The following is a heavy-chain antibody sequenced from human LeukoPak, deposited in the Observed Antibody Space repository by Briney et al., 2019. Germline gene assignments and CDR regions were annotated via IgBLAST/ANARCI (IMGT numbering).Heavy chain of an antibody. J-gene: IGHJ4*02. CDR1: GYTFTGYY. Sequence: GASVKGSCKASGYTFTGYYMHWVRQAPGQGFEWMGWINPNSGDTNYAQKFQGRVTMTRDTSISTAHMELSRLRSDDTAVYYCARANPLYCSSTTCLFDYWGQGTLVTVSS. CDR3: ARANPLYCSSTTCLFDY. V-gene: IGHV1-2*02. D-gene: IGHD2-2*01. CDR2: INPNSGDT.